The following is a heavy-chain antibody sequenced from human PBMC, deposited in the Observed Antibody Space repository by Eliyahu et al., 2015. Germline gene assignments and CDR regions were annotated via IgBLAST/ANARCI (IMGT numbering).Heavy chain of an antibody. J-gene: IGHJ6*02. V-gene: IGHV3-30*02. CDR1: GXXCXXYX. CDR2: IRYDGSNK. CDR3: AKELPTGSSSWYGYYYGMDV. D-gene: IGHD6-13*01. Sequence: QVQLVESGGGVVQPGGSLRLSCAXSGXXCXXYXXHWVRQAPGKGLEGVAFIRYDGSNKYYADSVKGRFTISRDNSKNTLYLQMNSLRAEDTAVYYCAKELPTGSSSWYGYYYGMDVWGQGTTVTVSS.